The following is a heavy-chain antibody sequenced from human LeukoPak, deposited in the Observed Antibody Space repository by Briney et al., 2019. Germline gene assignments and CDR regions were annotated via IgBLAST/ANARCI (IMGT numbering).Heavy chain of an antibody. CDR3: AKEDYDSSGYYSHFDY. CDR1: GFTFSSYG. D-gene: IGHD3-22*01. J-gene: IGHJ4*02. V-gene: IGHV3-33*06. Sequence: GGSLRPSCAASGFTFSSYGMHWVRQAPGKGLEWVAVIWYDGSNQYYADSVKGRFIISRDNSKNMLYLQMNSLRAEDTAVYYCAKEDYDSSGYYSHFDYWGQGTLVTVSS. CDR2: IWYDGSNQ.